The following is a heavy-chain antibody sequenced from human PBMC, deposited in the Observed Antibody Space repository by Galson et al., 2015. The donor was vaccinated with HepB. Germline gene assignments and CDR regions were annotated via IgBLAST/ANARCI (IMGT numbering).Heavy chain of an antibody. CDR2: IKQDGSEK. Sequence: SLRLSCAASGFTFSSYWMSWVRQAPGKGLEWVANIKQDGSEKYYVDSVKGRFTIPRDNAKNSLYLQMNSLRAEDTAVYYCARDQDSGSYYDFDYWGQGTLVTVSS. V-gene: IGHV3-7*03. CDR3: ARDQDSGSYYDFDY. J-gene: IGHJ4*02. D-gene: IGHD1-26*01. CDR1: GFTFSSYW.